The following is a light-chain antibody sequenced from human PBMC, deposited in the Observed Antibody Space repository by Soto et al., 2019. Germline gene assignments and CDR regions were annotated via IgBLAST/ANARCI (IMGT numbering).Light chain of an antibody. J-gene: IGLJ1*01. V-gene: IGLV2-8*01. CDR3: SSFVGGNIYV. Sequence: QSVLTQPPSASGSPGQSVTISCTGTSSDVGGYDFVAWHQQHPGKAPRLMIYDVSKRPSGVPDRFSGSKSGYTASLTVSGLQAEDEADYYCSSFVGGNIYVFGTGTKVIVL. CDR2: DVS. CDR1: SSDVGGYDF.